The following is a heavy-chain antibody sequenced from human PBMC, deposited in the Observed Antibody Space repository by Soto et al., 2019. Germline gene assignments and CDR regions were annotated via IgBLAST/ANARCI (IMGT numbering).Heavy chain of an antibody. CDR3: AKDLYYYDSSGYYYSTGSDY. Sequence: GGSLRLSCAASGFTFSSYGMHWVRQAPGKGLEWVAVISYDGSNKYYADSVKGRFTISRDNSKNTLYLQMNSLRAEDTAVYYCAKDLYYYDSSGYYYSTGSDYWGQGTLVTVSS. CDR1: GFTFSSYG. J-gene: IGHJ4*02. CDR2: ISYDGSNK. V-gene: IGHV3-30*18. D-gene: IGHD3-22*01.